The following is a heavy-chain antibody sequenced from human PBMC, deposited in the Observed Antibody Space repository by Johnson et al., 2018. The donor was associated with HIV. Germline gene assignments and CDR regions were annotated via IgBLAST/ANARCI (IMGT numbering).Heavy chain of an antibody. CDR3: ARGAYYYDSSGGNDAFDI. Sequence: VQLVESGGGVVRPGGSLRLSCAASGFTFDDYGMSWVRQAPGKGLEWVSGINWNGGTTGYADSVKGRFTISRDNAKNSLYLQMNSLRAEDTALYYCARGAYYYDSSGGNDAFDIWGQGTMVTVSS. CDR2: INWNGGTT. J-gene: IGHJ3*02. CDR1: GFTFDDYG. V-gene: IGHV3-20*04. D-gene: IGHD3-22*01.